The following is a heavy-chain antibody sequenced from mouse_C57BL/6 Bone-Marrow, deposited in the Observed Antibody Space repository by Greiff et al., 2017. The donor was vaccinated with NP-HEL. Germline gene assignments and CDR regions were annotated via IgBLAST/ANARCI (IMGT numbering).Heavy chain of an antibody. J-gene: IGHJ4*01. CDR1: GYTFTGYW. CDR2: ILPGSGST. CDR3: ARYPVYYDYGGYAMDY. D-gene: IGHD2-4*01. Sequence: VQLQQSGAELMKPGASVKLSCKATGYTFTGYWIEWVKQRPGHGLEWIGEILPGSGSTNYNEKFKGKATFTADTSSTTAYMQLSSLTTDDSAIYYCARYPVYYDYGGYAMDYWGQGTSVTVSS. V-gene: IGHV1-9*01.